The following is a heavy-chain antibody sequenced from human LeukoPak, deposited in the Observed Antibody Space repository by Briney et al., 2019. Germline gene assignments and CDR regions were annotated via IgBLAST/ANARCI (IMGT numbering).Heavy chain of an antibody. CDR3: ATGPTGYYYYYYYMDV. V-gene: IGHV4-4*07. Sequence: SETLSLTCTVSGGSISSYYWSWIRQPAGKGLEWIGRIYTSGSTNYNPSLKSRVAISVDTSKNQFSLKLSSVTAADTAVYYCATGPTGYYYYYYYMDVWGKGTTVTVSS. CDR1: GGSISSYY. D-gene: IGHD3-9*01. J-gene: IGHJ6*03. CDR2: IYTSGST.